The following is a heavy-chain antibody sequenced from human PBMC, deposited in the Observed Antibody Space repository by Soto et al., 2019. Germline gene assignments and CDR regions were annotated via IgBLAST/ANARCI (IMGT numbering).Heavy chain of an antibody. CDR2: VYHSGST. CDR1: NGSISTTNW. V-gene: IGHV4-4*02. D-gene: IGHD2-2*01. J-gene: IGHJ4*02. CDR3: ARVKHTSTYVDF. Sequence: QVQLQESGPGLVKPSGTLSLNCVVSNGSISTTNWWTWVRQPPGKGLEWIGEVYHSGSTNYNPTLKSRVTMSVDKSINHVSLIPFSVTAADTAVYYCARVKHTSTYVDFWGQGTLVIVSS.